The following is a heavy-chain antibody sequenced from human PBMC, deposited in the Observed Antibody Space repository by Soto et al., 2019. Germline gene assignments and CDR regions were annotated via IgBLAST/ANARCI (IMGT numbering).Heavy chain of an antibody. V-gene: IGHV2-5*01. Sequence: ASGPTLVNPTQTLTLTCTFSGFSLSTSGVGVGWIRQPPGKALEWLALIYWNDDKRYSPSLKSRLTITKDTSKNQVVLTMTNMDPVDTATYYCAHRILRYCSGGSCLRGWFDPWGQGTLVTVSS. CDR2: IYWNDDK. CDR3: AHRILRYCSGGSCLRGWFDP. D-gene: IGHD2-15*01. CDR1: GFSLSTSGVG. J-gene: IGHJ5*02.